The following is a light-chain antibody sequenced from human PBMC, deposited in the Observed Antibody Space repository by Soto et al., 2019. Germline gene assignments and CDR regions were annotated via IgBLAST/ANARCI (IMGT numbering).Light chain of an antibody. V-gene: IGKV1-17*03. CDR1: QDISRF. Sequence: DVQMTQSPSAMSVSVGDRVTIACRASQDISRFFAWFQHKPGRAPERLIYETSNLQPGVPSRFSGSGSGTEFTRAISGLQPEDFATYDCLQHNTYPYTFGQGTKLEIK. J-gene: IGKJ2*01. CDR2: ETS. CDR3: LQHNTYPYT.